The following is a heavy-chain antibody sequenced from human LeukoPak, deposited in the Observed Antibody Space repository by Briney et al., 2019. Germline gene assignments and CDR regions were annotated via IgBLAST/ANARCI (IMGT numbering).Heavy chain of an antibody. CDR2: ISAYNGNT. Sequence: ASVKVSCKASGYTFTSYGISWVRRAPGQGLEWMGWISAYNGNTNYAQKLQGRVTMTTDTSTSTAYMELRSLRSDDTAVYYCARDPRYCSSTSCYLTLDYYYGMDVWGQGTTVTVSS. CDR1: GYTFTSYG. D-gene: IGHD2-2*01. V-gene: IGHV1-18*01. J-gene: IGHJ6*02. CDR3: ARDPRYCSSTSCYLTLDYYYGMDV.